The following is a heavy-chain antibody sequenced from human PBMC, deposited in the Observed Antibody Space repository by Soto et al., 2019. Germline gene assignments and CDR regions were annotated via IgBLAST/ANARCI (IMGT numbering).Heavy chain of an antibody. CDR3: ASKVVVAAIPYWYFDL. D-gene: IGHD2-15*01. Sequence: QVQLQESGPGLVKPSQTLSLTCTVSGGSISSGGYYWSWIRQHPGKGREWIGYIYYSGSTYYNPSLKSRVTISVDTSKNQFSLKLSSVTAADTAVYYCASKVVVAAIPYWYFDLWGRGTLVTVSS. J-gene: IGHJ2*01. CDR2: IYYSGST. CDR1: GGSISSGGYY. V-gene: IGHV4-31*03.